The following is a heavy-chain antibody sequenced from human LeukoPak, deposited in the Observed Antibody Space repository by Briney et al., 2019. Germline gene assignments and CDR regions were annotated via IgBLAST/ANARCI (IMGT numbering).Heavy chain of an antibody. CDR1: GYTFTGYY. CDR2: INPNSGGT. CDR3: ARGLSRSYGYFFFY. J-gene: IGHJ4*02. V-gene: IGHV1-2*02. Sequence: GASVKVSCKASGYTFTGYYMHWVRQAPGQGLEWMGWINPNSGGTNYAQKFQGRVTMTRDTSISTAYMELSRLRSDDTAVYYCARGLSRSYGYFFFYWGQGTLVTVSS. D-gene: IGHD5-18*01.